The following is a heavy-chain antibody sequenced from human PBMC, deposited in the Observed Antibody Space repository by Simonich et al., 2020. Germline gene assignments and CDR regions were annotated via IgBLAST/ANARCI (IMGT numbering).Heavy chain of an antibody. Sequence: QVQLVQSGAEVKKPGASVKVSCKASGYTFTSYAMHWVRQAPEQRLEWMGWINAGNGNTKYAQKFQGRVTITRDTSASTAYMELSSLRSEDTAVYYCARHQEGLYYFDYWGQGTLVTVSS. CDR1: GYTFTSYA. CDR3: ARHQEGLYYFDY. V-gene: IGHV1-3*01. J-gene: IGHJ4*02. CDR2: INAGNGNT.